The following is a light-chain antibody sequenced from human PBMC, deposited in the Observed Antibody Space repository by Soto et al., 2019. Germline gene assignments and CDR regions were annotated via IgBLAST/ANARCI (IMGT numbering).Light chain of an antibody. CDR2: DAS. V-gene: IGKV3-20*01. Sequence: EIVMTQSPGTLSLSPGERATLSCRASQSVSSYLAWYQQKPGQAPSLLISDASDRATGIPDRFSGSGSGTDFTLTISRLVPEDFEVYYCQQYGDSPVTFGQGTKVDIK. CDR1: QSVSSY. J-gene: IGKJ1*01. CDR3: QQYGDSPVT.